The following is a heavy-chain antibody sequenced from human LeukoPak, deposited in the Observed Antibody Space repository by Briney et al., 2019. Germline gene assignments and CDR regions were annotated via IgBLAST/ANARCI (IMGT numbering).Heavy chain of an antibody. CDR3: ARRDSRVNDY. V-gene: IGHV4-39*01. CDR2: IYYSGST. D-gene: IGHD3-22*01. Sequence: SETLSLTCTVSGGSISSSSYYWGWIRQPPGKGLEWIGSIYYSGSTYYNPSLKSRVTISVDTSKNQFSLKLSSVTAAGTAVYYCARRDSRVNDYWGQGTLVTVSS. J-gene: IGHJ4*02. CDR1: GGSISSSSYY.